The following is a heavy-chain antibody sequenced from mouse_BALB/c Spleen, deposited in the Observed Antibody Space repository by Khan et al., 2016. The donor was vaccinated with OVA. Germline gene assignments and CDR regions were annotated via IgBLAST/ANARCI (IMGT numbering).Heavy chain of an antibody. CDR2: ISTYSGNT. CDR3: TRPAYDGYYDY. V-gene: IGHV1S137*01. Sequence: QVQLQQSGPELVRPGVSVKISCKGSGYTFTDYAMYWVKQSHAKSLEWIGLISTYSGNTNYNQKFKGKATMTVDKSSSTAYMELARLTSEDSAIYYCTRPAYDGYYDYWGQGTILTVSS. D-gene: IGHD2-3*01. J-gene: IGHJ2*01. CDR1: GYTFTDYA.